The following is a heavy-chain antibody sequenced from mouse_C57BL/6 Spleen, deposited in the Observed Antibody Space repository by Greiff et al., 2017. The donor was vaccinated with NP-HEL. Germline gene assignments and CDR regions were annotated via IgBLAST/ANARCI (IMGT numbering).Heavy chain of an antibody. V-gene: IGHV8-8*01. CDR1: GFSLSTFGMG. J-gene: IGHJ4*01. Sequence: QVTLKVSGPGILQPSQTLSLTCSFSGFSLSTFGMGVGWIRQPSGKGLEWLAHIWWDDDKYYNPALKSRLTIAKDTSKNQLFLKIANVDTADTAPYYCARIVNWDEYAMDYWGQGTSVTVSS. CDR2: IWWDDDK. CDR3: ARIVNWDEYAMDY. D-gene: IGHD4-1*02.